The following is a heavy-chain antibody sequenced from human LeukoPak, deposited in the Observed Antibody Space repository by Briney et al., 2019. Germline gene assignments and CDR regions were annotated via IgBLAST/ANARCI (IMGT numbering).Heavy chain of an antibody. J-gene: IGHJ6*04. D-gene: IGHD1-1*01. CDR2: IIPIFGTA. CDR1: GGTFSSYA. Sequence: SVKVSSKASGGTFSSYAISWVRQAPGQGLEWMGGIIPIFGTANYAQKFQGRVTITADESTSTAYMELSSLRSEDTAVYYCARGTTGTTPVRSYYYGMDVWGKGTTVTVSS. V-gene: IGHV1-69*01. CDR3: ARGTTGTTPVRSYYYGMDV.